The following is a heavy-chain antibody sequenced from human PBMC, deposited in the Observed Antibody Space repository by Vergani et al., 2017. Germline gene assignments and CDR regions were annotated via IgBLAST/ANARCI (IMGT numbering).Heavy chain of an antibody. CDR1: GGSFSGYY. V-gene: IGHV4-34*01. Sequence: QVQLQQWGAGLLKPSETLSLTCAVYGGSFSGYYWSWIRQPPGKGLEWIGEINHSGSTNYNPSLKSRVTISVDTSKNQFSLKLSSVTAADTAVYYCARVRDHSMVRGVVDYWGQGTLVTFSS. J-gene: IGHJ4*02. CDR2: INHSGST. CDR3: ARVRDHSMVRGVVDY. D-gene: IGHD3-10*01.